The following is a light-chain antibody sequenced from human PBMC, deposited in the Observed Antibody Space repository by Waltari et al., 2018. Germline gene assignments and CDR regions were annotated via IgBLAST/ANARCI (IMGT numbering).Light chain of an antibody. J-gene: IGKJ5*01. V-gene: IGKV1-39*01. CDR2: AGS. Sequence: DTQMTQSPYSLSASVGDRVTITCRASQTVDKYLNWYQQKPGKAPKLLIYAGSSLQSGVPSRFSGSGFGTYFTLTITSVQPEDFVTYYCQQSYSPPPITFGQGTRLEI. CDR3: QQSYSPPPIT. CDR1: QTVDKY.